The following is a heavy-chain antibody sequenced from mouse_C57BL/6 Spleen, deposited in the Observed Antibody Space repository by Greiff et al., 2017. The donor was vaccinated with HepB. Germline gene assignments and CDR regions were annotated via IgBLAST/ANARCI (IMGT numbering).Heavy chain of an antibody. CDR1: GYAFSSYW. J-gene: IGHJ2*01. D-gene: IGHD2-12*01. Sequence: VQLQQSGAELVKPGASVKISCKASGYAFSSYWMNWVKQRPGKGLEWIGQIYPGDGDTNYNGKFKGKATLTADKSSSTAYMQLSSLTSEDSAVYCCAIRREGYYYFDYWVQGTTLTVSS. CDR2: IYPGDGDT. V-gene: IGHV1-80*01. CDR3: AIRREGYYYFDY.